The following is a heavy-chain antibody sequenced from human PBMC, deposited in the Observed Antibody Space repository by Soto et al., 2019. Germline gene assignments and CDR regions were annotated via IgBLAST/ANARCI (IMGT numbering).Heavy chain of an antibody. J-gene: IGHJ6*02. CDR1: GFTFSSYA. CDR2: ISYDGSNK. V-gene: IGHV3-30-3*01. CDR3: ARDFGGTRYSSSWYSGGMDV. Sequence: GGSLRLSCAASGFTFSSYAMHWVRQAPGKGLEWVAVISYDGSNKYYADSVKGRFTISRDNSKNTLYLQMNSLRAEDTAVYYCARDFGGTRYSSSWYSGGMDVWGQGTTVTVSS. D-gene: IGHD6-13*01.